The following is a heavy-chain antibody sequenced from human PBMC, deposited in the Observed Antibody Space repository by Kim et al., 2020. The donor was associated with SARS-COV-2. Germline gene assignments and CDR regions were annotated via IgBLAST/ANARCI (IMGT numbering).Heavy chain of an antibody. CDR2: INAGNGNT. CDR3: ARGYYDYIWGSYRPWGWFDP. D-gene: IGHD3-16*02. CDR1: GYTFTSYA. J-gene: IGHJ5*02. V-gene: IGHV1-3*01. Sequence: ASVKVSCKASGYTFTSYAMHWVRQAPGQRLEWMGWINAGNGNTKYSQKFQGRVTITRDTSASTAYMELSSLRSEDTAVYYCARGYYDYIWGSYRPWGWFDPWGQGTLVTVSS.